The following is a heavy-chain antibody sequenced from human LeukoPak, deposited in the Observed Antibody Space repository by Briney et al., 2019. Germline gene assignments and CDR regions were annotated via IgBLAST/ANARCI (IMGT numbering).Heavy chain of an antibody. CDR1: GFTFSDYY. CDR3: ARGHSGWYDY. D-gene: IGHD6-19*01. CDR2: ISGSGGST. Sequence: PGGSLRLSCAASGFTFSDYYMSWVRQAPGKGLEWVSAISGSGGSTYYADSVKGRFTISRDNSKNTLYLQMNSLRAEDTAVYYCARGHSGWYDYWGQGTLVTVSS. V-gene: IGHV3-23*01. J-gene: IGHJ4*02.